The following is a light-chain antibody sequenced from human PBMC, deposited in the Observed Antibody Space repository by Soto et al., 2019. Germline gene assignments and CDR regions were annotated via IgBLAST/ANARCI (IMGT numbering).Light chain of an antibody. J-gene: IGKJ1*01. CDR1: QSVLYSSNNKNY. CDR3: QQYDSSPWT. V-gene: IGKV4-1*01. CDR2: WAS. Sequence: DIVMTQSPDSLAVSLGERATINCKSSQSVLYSSNNKNYLAWYQQKPGQPPKLLIYWASTRESGVTDRFSGSGSGTDFTLTISRLQAEDVAVYYCQQYDSSPWTFGHATTVELK.